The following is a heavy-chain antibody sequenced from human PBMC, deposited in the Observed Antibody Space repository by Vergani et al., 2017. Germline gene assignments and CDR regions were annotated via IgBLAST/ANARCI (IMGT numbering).Heavy chain of an antibody. CDR3: AKDRETNYDILTGPDY. D-gene: IGHD3-9*01. Sequence: EVQLLESGGGLVQPGGSLRLSCAASGFTFSSYAMSWVRQAPGKGLEWVSAISGSGGSTYYADFVKGRFTISRDNSKNTLYLQMNSLRAEDTAVYYCAKDRETNYDILTGPDYWGQGTLVTVSS. CDR1: GFTFSSYA. CDR2: ISGSGGST. J-gene: IGHJ4*02. V-gene: IGHV3-23*01.